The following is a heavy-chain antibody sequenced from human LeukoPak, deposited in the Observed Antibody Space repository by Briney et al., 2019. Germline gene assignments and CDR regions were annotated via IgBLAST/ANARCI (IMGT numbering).Heavy chain of an antibody. CDR3: ARMLYDSRGYPFDY. V-gene: IGHV4-39*07. D-gene: IGHD3-22*01. CDR2: IYYSGST. J-gene: IGHJ4*02. Sequence: PSETLSLTCTVSGGSISSSSYYWGWIRQPPGKGLEWIGSIYYSGSTYYNPSLNSRVTISVDSSKNQFSLKLSSVTAADTAVYYCARMLYDSRGYPFDYWGQGTLVTVSS. CDR1: GGSISSSSYY.